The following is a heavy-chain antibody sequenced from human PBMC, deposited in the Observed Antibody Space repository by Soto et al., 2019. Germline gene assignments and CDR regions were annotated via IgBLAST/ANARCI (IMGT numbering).Heavy chain of an antibody. CDR1: GYSFTSYW. Sequence: GESLKISCKGSGYSFTSYWIGWVRQMPGKGLEWMGIIYPGDSDTRYSPSFQGQVTISADKSISTAYLQWSSLKASDTAMYYCARQAGYCSSTSCYSYGWFDPWGQGTLVTVSS. D-gene: IGHD2-2*03. J-gene: IGHJ5*02. V-gene: IGHV5-51*01. CDR3: ARQAGYCSSTSCYSYGWFDP. CDR2: IYPGDSDT.